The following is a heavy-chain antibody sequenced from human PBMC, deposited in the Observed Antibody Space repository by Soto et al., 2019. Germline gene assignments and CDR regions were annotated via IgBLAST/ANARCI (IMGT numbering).Heavy chain of an antibody. J-gene: IGHJ6*02. Sequence: QVQLVESGGGVVQPGRSLRLSCAASGFTFSSYGMHWVRQAPGKGLEWVAVISYDGSNKYYADSVKGRFTISRDNSKNTLYLQMNSLRAEDTAVYYCAKAAYCSGGSCYYYYGMDVWGQGTTVTVSS. V-gene: IGHV3-30*18. CDR3: AKAAYCSGGSCYYYYGMDV. D-gene: IGHD2-15*01. CDR2: ISYDGSNK. CDR1: GFTFSSYG.